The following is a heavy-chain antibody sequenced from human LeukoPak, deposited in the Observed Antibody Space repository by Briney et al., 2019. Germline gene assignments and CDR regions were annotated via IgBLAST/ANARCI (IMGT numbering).Heavy chain of an antibody. CDR2: LSVYNGHT. V-gene: IGHV1-18*01. CDR3: ARLLLTEYKSGWYGHNFDY. J-gene: IGHJ4*02. CDR1: GYTLTSYG. Sequence: ASVKVSCKTSGYTLTSYGIGWVRQAPGQGLEWMGWLSVYNGHTNYAQKFQGVFTMTTDTSTGTAYMELRSLRSDDTAVYYCARLLLTEYKSGWYGHNFDYWGQGTQVTVSS. D-gene: IGHD6-13*01.